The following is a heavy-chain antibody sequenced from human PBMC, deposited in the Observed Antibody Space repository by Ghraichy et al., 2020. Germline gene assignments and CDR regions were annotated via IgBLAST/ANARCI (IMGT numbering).Heavy chain of an antibody. CDR2: IYYSGST. J-gene: IGHJ5*02. CDR3: ARLPPVGGTRVQPKVDP. D-gene: IGHD1-26*01. Sequence: SETLSLTCTVSGGSISGSNFFWGWIRQPPGKGLEWIGSIYYSGSTYYNPSLKSRVTISVDTSKNQFSLNLSPVTAADTAVYFCARLPPVGGTRVQPKVDPWGQGTLVTVSS. CDR1: GGSISGSNFF. V-gene: IGHV4-39*01.